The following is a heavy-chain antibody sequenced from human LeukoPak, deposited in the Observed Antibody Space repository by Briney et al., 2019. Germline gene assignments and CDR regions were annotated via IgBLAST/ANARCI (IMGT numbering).Heavy chain of an antibody. CDR1: GFTFEDYG. V-gene: IGHV3-20*04. CDR3: ARASSLYYDFWNGITA. Sequence: GRSLRLSCAASGFTFEDYGMSGVRQAPGKGREWGSGINWNGGSTGYADSVKGRFTISRDNAKNSLYLQMNSLRGEDTALYYCARASSLYYDFWNGITAWGQGSLVTVSS. J-gene: IGHJ5*02. CDR2: INWNGGST. D-gene: IGHD3-3*01.